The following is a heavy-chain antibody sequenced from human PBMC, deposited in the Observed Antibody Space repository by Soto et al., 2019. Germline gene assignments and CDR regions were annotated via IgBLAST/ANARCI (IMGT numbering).Heavy chain of an antibody. CDR2: VNPSGGHT. D-gene: IGHD2-21*02. V-gene: IGHV1-46*01. Sequence: QVQLMQSGAEVKKPGASVKVSCKASGDTFTDYYIHWVRQAPGQGLEWMGTVNPSGGHTTYAQHYLGRVPMTTETSPSTLYMELTSLTSDDTAIYYCARGGHVVVVTAALDYWGQGTLVTVSS. CDR1: GDTFTDYY. CDR3: ARGGHVVVVTAALDY. J-gene: IGHJ4*02.